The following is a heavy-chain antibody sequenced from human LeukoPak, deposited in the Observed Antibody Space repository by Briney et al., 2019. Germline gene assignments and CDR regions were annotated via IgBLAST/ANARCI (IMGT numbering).Heavy chain of an antibody. D-gene: IGHD3-22*01. Sequence: SETLSLTCTVSGGSNSNYYWNWIRQPPGKGLEWIGYIYYSGSTSYNPSLKSRVTISVDRSRNQFSLKLSSVTAADTAVYFCARDGSYYYDNWGQGTVVTVSS. CDR3: ARDGSYYYDN. J-gene: IGHJ4*02. CDR2: IYYSGST. V-gene: IGHV4-59*01. CDR1: GGSNSNYY.